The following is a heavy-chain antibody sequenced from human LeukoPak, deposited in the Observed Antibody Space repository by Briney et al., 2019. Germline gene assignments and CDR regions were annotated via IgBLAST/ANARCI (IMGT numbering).Heavy chain of an antibody. V-gene: IGHV3-23*01. Sequence: PGGSLRLSCAASGFTFSSYAMSWVRQAPGKGLEWVSAISGSGGSTYYADSVKGRFTISRDNSKNTLYLQMNSLRAEDTAVYYCKGRTGSYYNVREGRFDPWGQGTLVTVSS. D-gene: IGHD3-10*01. J-gene: IGHJ5*02. CDR2: ISGSGGST. CDR1: GFTFSSYA. CDR3: KGRTGSYYNVREGRFDP.